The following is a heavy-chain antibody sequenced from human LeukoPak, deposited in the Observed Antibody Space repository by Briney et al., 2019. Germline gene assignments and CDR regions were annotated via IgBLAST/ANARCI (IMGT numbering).Heavy chain of an antibody. J-gene: IGHJ4*02. V-gene: IGHV4-4*07. CDR1: GGSISNYH. D-gene: IGHD6-19*01. Sequence: SETLSLTCTVSGGSISNYHWSWIRQPAGKGLEGIGQIHTSGSTNYNPHLKSRVTMSIDTPENQLSLTIRSVTAADTAVYYCARRDISSGWSFDYWGQGTLVTVSS. CDR2: IHTSGST. CDR3: ARRDISSGWSFDY.